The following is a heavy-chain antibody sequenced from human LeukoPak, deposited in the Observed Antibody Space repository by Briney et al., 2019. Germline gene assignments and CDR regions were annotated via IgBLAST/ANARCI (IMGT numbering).Heavy chain of an antibody. V-gene: IGHV3-74*01. CDR3: ARGGLTAACDY. CDR2: INGDGSTT. CDR1: GFTFSSHW. D-gene: IGHD6-13*01. J-gene: IGHJ4*02. Sequence: PGGSLRLSRAASGFTFSSHWMYWVRQAPGKGPVWVSLINGDGSTTTCADSVKGRFTISRDNAKNTLYLQMNSLRVEDTAVYYCARGGLTAACDYWGQGTLVTVSS.